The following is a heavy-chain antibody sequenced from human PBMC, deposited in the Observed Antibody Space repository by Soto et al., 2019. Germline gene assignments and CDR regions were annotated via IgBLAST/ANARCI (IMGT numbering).Heavy chain of an antibody. J-gene: IGHJ4*02. D-gene: IGHD3-3*01. CDR2: ISGSGGST. Sequence: GGSLRLSCAASGFTFSSYAMSWVRQAPGKGLEWVSAISGSGGSTYYADSVKGRFTISRDNSKNTLYLQMNSLRAEDTAVYYCAKLTYYDFWSGYYYFDYWCQGTLVNVSS. CDR1: GFTFSSYA. V-gene: IGHV3-23*01. CDR3: AKLTYYDFWSGYYYFDY.